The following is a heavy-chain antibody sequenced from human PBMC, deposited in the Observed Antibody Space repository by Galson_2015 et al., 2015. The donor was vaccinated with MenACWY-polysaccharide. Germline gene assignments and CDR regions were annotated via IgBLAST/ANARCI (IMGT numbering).Heavy chain of an antibody. D-gene: IGHD6-13*01. V-gene: IGHV5-51*03. CDR1: GYSFTSYW. Sequence: QSGAEVKKPGESLKISCKGSGYSFTSYWIGWVRQMPGKGLEWMGIIYPGDSDTRYSPSFQGQVTISADKSIRTAYLQWSSLKASDTAMYYCARWDIAAAGTPPFDYWGQGTLVTVSS. CDR2: IYPGDSDT. CDR3: ARWDIAAAGTPPFDY. J-gene: IGHJ4*02.